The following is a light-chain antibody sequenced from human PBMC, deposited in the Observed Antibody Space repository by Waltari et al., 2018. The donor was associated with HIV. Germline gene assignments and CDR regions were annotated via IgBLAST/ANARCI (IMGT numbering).Light chain of an antibody. CDR3: QQYYSRPLT. Sequence: DILMTQSSDSLAVPLGECVTSNYKPTHTGLYSSNNKNYLGWYQHRPGQPPKLLIYVASTRESGVPDRFSGSGSGTDFTLTISSLQSEDVAVYYCQQYYSRPLTFGGGTKVEI. CDR2: VAS. V-gene: IGKV4-1*01. CDR1: HTGLYSSNNKNY. J-gene: IGKJ4*02.